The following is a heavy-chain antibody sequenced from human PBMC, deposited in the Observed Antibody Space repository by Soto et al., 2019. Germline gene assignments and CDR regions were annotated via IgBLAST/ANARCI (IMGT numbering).Heavy chain of an antibody. J-gene: IGHJ6*02. D-gene: IGHD3-3*01. CDR2: ISYDGSEK. CDR3: AKGVAFTLSGVPNIPHYYHYYAMDV. CDR1: GFTFSSQG. V-gene: IGHV3-30*18. Sequence: QVQLVESGGGVVQPGRSLRLYCAVSGFTFSSQGMHWVRQAPGKGLEWVAVISYDGSEKYYSDSVKGRFTISRDNSENTLYLQMNSLRPEDTAVYYCAKGVAFTLSGVPNIPHYYHYYAMDVWGQGTTVTISS.